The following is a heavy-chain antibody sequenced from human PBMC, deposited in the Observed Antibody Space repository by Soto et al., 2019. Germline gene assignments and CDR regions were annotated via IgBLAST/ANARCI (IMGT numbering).Heavy chain of an antibody. D-gene: IGHD2-15*01. CDR1: GGSISSYY. CDR2: IYYSGST. V-gene: IGHV4-59*01. Sequence: PSETLSLTCTVSGGSISSYYWSWIRQPPGKGLEWIGCIYYSGSTNYNPSLKSRVTISVDTSKNQFSLKLSSVTAADTAVYYCACSGGRQGWFDPLGQGTLVTVSS. J-gene: IGHJ5*02. CDR3: ACSGGRQGWFDP.